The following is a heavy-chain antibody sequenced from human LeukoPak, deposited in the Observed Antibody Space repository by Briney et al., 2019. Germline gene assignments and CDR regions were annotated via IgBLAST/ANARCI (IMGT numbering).Heavy chain of an antibody. D-gene: IGHD4-17*01. CDR2: ISIDGRNE. CDR3: ARYHDYGDYKRYFDP. V-gene: IGHV3-30*04. J-gene: IGHJ5*02. Sequence: GGSLRLSCAASGFTFSTYAIHWVRQAPGKGLEWVAVISIDGRNEYYADSVKGRFTISRDNSKSTLYLQMNSLRAEDTAMYYCARYHDYGDYKRYFDPWGQGTLVTVSS. CDR1: GFTFSTYA.